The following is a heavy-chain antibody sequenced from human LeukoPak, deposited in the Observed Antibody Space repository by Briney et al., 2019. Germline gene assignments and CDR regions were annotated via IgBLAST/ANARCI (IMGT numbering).Heavy chain of an antibody. J-gene: IGHJ6*04. Sequence: PGGSLRLSCAASGFTFSNHAMTWVRRAPGKGLEWVSAISGSGTTTYYADSVKGRFTISRDNSKNTLYLQMNSLRAEDTAVYYCAELGITMIGGVWGKGTTVTISS. CDR2: ISGSGTTT. V-gene: IGHV3-23*01. CDR3: AELGITMIGGV. D-gene: IGHD3-10*02. CDR1: GFTFSNHA.